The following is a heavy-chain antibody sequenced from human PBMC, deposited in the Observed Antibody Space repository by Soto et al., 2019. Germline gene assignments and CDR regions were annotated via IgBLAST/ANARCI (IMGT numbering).Heavy chain of an antibody. J-gene: IGHJ6*03. Sequence: ASVKVSCKASGYTFTSYGISWVRQAPGQGLEWMGWISAYNGNTNCAQKLQGRVTMTTDTSTSTAYMELRSLRSDDTAVYYCARGYSDVWRSYHQYYYYYMVVRRKRTTVRVSS. CDR3: ARGYSDVWRSYHQYYYYYMVV. V-gene: IGHV1-18*01. D-gene: IGHD3-3*01. CDR1: GYTFTSYG. CDR2: ISAYNGNT.